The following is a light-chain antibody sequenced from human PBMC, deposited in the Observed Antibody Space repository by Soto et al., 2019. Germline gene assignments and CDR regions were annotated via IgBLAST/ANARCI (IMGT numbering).Light chain of an antibody. Sequence: DIQMTQSPSSVSASVGDRVTITCRASQGIRSWLAWYQQKPGKAPKLLIYAASSLHSGVPSRFSGSGSGTDFTLTISSLQPADFATYYCQQANSVPFTFGGGTKVDIK. J-gene: IGKJ4*01. V-gene: IGKV1-12*02. CDR3: QQANSVPFT. CDR2: AAS. CDR1: QGIRSW.